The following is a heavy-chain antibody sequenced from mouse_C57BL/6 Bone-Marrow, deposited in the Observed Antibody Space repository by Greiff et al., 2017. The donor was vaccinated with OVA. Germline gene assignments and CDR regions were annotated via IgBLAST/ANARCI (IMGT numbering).Heavy chain of an antibody. V-gene: IGHV1-50*01. Sequence: QVQLQQPGAELVKPGASVKLSCKASGYTFTSYWMQWVKQRPGQGLEWIGEIDPSDSYTNYNQKFKGKATLTVDTSSSTAYMQLSSLTSEDSAVYYCARAPSYGSSYVPFAYWGQGTLVTVSA. CDR2: IDPSDSYT. CDR1: GYTFTSYW. J-gene: IGHJ3*01. D-gene: IGHD1-1*01. CDR3: ARAPSYGSSYVPFAY.